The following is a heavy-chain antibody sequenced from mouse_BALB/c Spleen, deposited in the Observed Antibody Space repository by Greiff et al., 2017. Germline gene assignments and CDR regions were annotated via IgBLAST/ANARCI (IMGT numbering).Heavy chain of an antibody. J-gene: IGHJ3*01. V-gene: IGHV3-6*02. CDR1: GYSITSGYY. CDR2: ISYDGSN. CDR3: ANYDGYAWFAY. Sequence: VQLQQSGPGLVKPSQSLSLTCSVTGYSITSGYYWNWIRQFPGNKLEWMGYISYDGSNNYNPSLKNRISITRDTSKNQFFLKLNSVTTEDTATYYCANYDGYAWFAYWGQGTLVTVSA. D-gene: IGHD2-3*01.